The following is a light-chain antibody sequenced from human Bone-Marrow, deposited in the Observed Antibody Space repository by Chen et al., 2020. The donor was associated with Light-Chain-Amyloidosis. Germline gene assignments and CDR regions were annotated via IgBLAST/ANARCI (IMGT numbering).Light chain of an antibody. CDR2: IDT. CDR3: QSADSSGTYEVI. Sequence: SYELPQPPSVSVSPGQTARITCSGDDLPTKYAYWYQQKPGQAPGLVFHIDTERPSGISERFSGSSSGTTATLTISGVQAEDEADYHCQSADSSGTYEVIFGGGTKLTVL. V-gene: IGLV3-25*03. CDR1: DLPTKY. J-gene: IGLJ2*01.